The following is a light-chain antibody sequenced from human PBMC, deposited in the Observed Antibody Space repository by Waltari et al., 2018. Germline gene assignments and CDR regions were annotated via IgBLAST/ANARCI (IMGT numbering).Light chain of an antibody. V-gene: IGKV3-20*01. Sequence: EIVFTQSPGPLSLSPGARATLSCRASQGFGKYLAWYQQRPGQAPRLLLYHTSIRATGIPDRFSGSGYGTDFSLTISRLEPEDFAVYYCQKYDFLPATFGQGTTVEIK. CDR1: QGFGKY. CDR2: HTS. J-gene: IGKJ1*01. CDR3: QKYDFLPAT.